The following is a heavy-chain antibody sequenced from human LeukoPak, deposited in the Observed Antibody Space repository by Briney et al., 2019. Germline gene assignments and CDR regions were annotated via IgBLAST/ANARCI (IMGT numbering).Heavy chain of an antibody. CDR3: ARVRRNYDFWSGHYTGSKWFDP. CDR1: GGSISSYY. D-gene: IGHD3-3*01. V-gene: IGHV4-59*12. CDR2: IYYSGST. J-gene: IGHJ5*02. Sequence: PSETLSLTCTVSGGSISSYYWSWIRQPPGKGLEWIGYIYYSGSTNYNPSLKSRVTISVDTSKNQFSLKLSSVTAADTAVYYCARVRRNYDFWSGHYTGSKWFDPWGQGTLVTVSS.